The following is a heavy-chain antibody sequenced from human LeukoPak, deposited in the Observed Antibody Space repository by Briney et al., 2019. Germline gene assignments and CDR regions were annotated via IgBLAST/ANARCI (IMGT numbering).Heavy chain of an antibody. CDR2: IYDSWNT. CDR1: GGSVSSGGHY. CDR3: ATCRDEFAGYGFTS. D-gene: IGHD5-12*01. V-gene: IGHV4-61*08. Sequence: PSETLSLTCTVSGGSVSSGGHYWSWIRQPPGKGLEWIGYIYDSWNTKYNPSLKGRVTISGDTSKNLFSLELTSVTAADTAVYYCATCRDEFAGYGFTSWGQGFLVTVSS. J-gene: IGHJ5*02.